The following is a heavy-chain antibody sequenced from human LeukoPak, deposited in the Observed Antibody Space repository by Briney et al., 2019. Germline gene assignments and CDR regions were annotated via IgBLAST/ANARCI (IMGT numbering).Heavy chain of an antibody. V-gene: IGHV1-2*02. Sequence: ASVKVSCKASGYTFTGYYMHWVRQAPGQGLEWMGWINPNSGGTNYAQKFQGRVTMTRDTSISTAYMELSRLRSDDTAVYYCVRLASGSYLDLDYWGQGTLVTVSS. J-gene: IGHJ4*02. D-gene: IGHD1-26*01. CDR3: VRLASGSYLDLDY. CDR2: INPNSGGT. CDR1: GYTFTGYY.